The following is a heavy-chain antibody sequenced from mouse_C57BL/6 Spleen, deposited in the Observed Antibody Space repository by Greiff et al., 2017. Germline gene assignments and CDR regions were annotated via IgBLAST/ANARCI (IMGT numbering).Heavy chain of an antibody. D-gene: IGHD1-1*01. CDR1: GYTFTEYT. CDR3: ARHGSPNYYGSRYYAMDY. CDR2: FYPGSGSI. J-gene: IGHJ4*01. Sequence: QVQLQQSGAELVKPGASVKLSCKASGYTFTEYTIHWVKQRSRQGLEWIGWFYPGSGSIKYNEKFKDKATLTADKSSSTVYMELSRLTSEDSAVYFCARHGSPNYYGSRYYAMDYWGQGTSVTVSS. V-gene: IGHV1-62-2*01.